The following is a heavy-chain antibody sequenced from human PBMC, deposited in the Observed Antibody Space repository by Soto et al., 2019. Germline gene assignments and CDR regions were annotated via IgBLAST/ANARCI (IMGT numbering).Heavy chain of an antibody. Sequence: PGGSLRLSCAASGFTVSSNYMSWVRQAPGKGLEWVSVIYSGGSTYYADSVKGRFTISRDNSKNTLYLQMNSLRAEDTAVYYCARDLRDILTGYSADYYYYGMDVWGQGTTVTVSS. V-gene: IGHV3-53*01. CDR3: ARDLRDILTGYSADYYYYGMDV. J-gene: IGHJ6*02. CDR2: IYSGGST. CDR1: GFTVSSNY. D-gene: IGHD3-9*01.